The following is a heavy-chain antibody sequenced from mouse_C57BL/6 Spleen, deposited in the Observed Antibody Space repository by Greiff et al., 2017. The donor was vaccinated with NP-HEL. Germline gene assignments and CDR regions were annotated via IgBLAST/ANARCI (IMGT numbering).Heavy chain of an antibody. CDR2: LDPEDGET. Sequence: EVQRVESGAELVKPGASVKLSCTASGFNIKDYYMHWVKQRTEQGLEWIGRLDPEDGETPSAPTFPGKATITAETASNTAYLQLSSLTSEDTAVYYCARGYYYGSSYPFAYWGQGTLVTVSA. V-gene: IGHV14-2*01. CDR1: GFNIKDYY. D-gene: IGHD1-1*01. CDR3: ARGYYYGSSYPFAY. J-gene: IGHJ3*01.